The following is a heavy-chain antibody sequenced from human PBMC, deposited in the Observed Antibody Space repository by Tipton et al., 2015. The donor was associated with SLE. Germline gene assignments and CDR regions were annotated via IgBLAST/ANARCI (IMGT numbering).Heavy chain of an antibody. CDR2: IYYSGST. V-gene: IGHV4-39*07. D-gene: IGHD3-16*01. CDR1: GGSISSRSYY. CDR3: ARDGGPWTWFDP. Sequence: TLSLTCSVSGGSISSRSYYWGWIRQPPGMGLEWIGSIYYSGSTFHNPSLKSRLTISVDTSKNQFSLKLSSVTAADTAVYYCARDGGPWTWFDPWGQGTLVTVSS. J-gene: IGHJ5*02.